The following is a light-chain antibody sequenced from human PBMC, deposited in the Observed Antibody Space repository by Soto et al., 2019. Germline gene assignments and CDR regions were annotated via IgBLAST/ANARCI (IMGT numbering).Light chain of an antibody. Sequence: QSALTQPASVSGSPGQSITVSCTGTSSDLGGYNYVSWYQHHPGKAPKLMTYEVSNRPSGVSNRFSGSKSGNTASLTISGLQAEDEADYYCSSYTSSDTLVFGTGTKVTVL. CDR3: SSYTSSDTLV. V-gene: IGLV2-14*01. CDR2: EVS. CDR1: SSDLGGYNY. J-gene: IGLJ1*01.